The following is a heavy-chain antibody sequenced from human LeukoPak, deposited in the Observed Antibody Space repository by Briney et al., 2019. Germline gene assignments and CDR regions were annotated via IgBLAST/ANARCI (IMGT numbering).Heavy chain of an antibody. CDR2: IYYSGST. CDR3: ARMYDFWSGFDY. Sequence: PSETLSLTCTVSGGSISSYYWSWIRQPPGKGLEWIGYIYYSGSTNYNPSLKSRVTISVDTSKNQFSLKLSSVTAAGTAVYYCARMYDFWSGFDYWGQGTLVTVSS. J-gene: IGHJ4*02. V-gene: IGHV4-59*08. CDR1: GGSISSYY. D-gene: IGHD3-3*01.